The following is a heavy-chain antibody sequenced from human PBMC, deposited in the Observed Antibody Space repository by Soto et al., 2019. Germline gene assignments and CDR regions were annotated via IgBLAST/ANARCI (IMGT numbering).Heavy chain of an antibody. CDR3: AREGAAAGNWRRLLNYYYGMDV. Sequence: GASVKVSCKASGYTFTGYYMHWVRQAPGQGLEWMGWINPNSGGTNYAQKFQGWVTMTRDTSISTAYMELSRLRSDDTAVYYCAREGAAAGNWRRLLNYYYGMDVWGQGTTVTVSS. J-gene: IGHJ6*02. D-gene: IGHD6-13*01. CDR1: GYTFTGYY. CDR2: INPNSGGT. V-gene: IGHV1-2*04.